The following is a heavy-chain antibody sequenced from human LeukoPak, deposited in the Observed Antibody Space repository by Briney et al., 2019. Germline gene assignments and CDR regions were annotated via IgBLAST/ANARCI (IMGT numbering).Heavy chain of an antibody. CDR2: ISGSGGST. J-gene: IGHJ6*03. Sequence: RGSLRLSCAASGFTFSSYAMSWVRQAPGKGLEWVSAISGSGGSTYYADSVKGRFTISRDNSKNTLYLQMNSLRAEDTAVYYCAKEGGLYYDFWSGYSYYYYMDVWGKGTTVTVSS. D-gene: IGHD3-3*01. CDR1: GFTFSSYA. CDR3: AKEGGLYYDFWSGYSYYYYMDV. V-gene: IGHV3-23*01.